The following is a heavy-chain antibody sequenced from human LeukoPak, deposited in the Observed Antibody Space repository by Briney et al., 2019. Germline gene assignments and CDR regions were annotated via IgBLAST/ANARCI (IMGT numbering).Heavy chain of an antibody. V-gene: IGHV3-23*01. CDR3: ARSLAAAALYYYYGMDV. Sequence: GGSLRLSCAASGFTFSSYAMSWVRQAPGKGLEWVSAISGSGGSTYYADSVKGRFTISRDNSKNTLYLQMNSLRAEDTAVYYCARSLAAAALYYYYGMDVWGQGTTVTVSS. CDR1: GFTFSSYA. CDR2: ISGSGGST. J-gene: IGHJ6*02. D-gene: IGHD6-13*01.